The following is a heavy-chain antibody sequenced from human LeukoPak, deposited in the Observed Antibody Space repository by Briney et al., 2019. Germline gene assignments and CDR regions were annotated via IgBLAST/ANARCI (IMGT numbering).Heavy chain of an antibody. J-gene: IGHJ4*02. D-gene: IGHD2-2*01. CDR1: GGSFSGYY. V-gene: IGHV4-34*01. Sequence: SETLSLTCAVYGGSFSGYYWSWIRQPPGKGLEWIGEINHSGSINYNPSLKSRVTISVDTSKNQFSLKLSSVTAADTAVYYCARGTYPYQLRTFDYWGQGTLVTVSS. CDR2: INHSGSI. CDR3: ARGTYPYQLRTFDY.